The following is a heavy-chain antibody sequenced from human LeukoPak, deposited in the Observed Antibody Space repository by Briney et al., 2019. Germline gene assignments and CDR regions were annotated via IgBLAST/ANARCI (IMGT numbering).Heavy chain of an antibody. CDR1: GFVVNRNY. Sequence: PGGSLRLSCEVSGFVVNRNYMNWIRQAPGKGLEWVSVIYEDGSRYYADSVKGRFTISRDTSKNTVYLEMTGLRVDDTAVYYCANGSSAYYFESWGQGTLVTVSS. J-gene: IGHJ4*02. CDR2: IYEDGSR. CDR3: ANGSSAYYFES. D-gene: IGHD6-6*01. V-gene: IGHV3-53*01.